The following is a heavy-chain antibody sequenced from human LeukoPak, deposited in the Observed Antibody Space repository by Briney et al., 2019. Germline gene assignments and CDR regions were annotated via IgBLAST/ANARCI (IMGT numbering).Heavy chain of an antibody. CDR3: ARAYCGGDRYSEFDY. Sequence: SETLSLTCTVSGGSISSGSYYWRWIRQPAGKGLEWIGRIYSSGSTNYNPSLKSRVTISLDTSKNQFSLKLSSVTAADTAVYYCARAYCGGDRYSEFDYWGQGTLVTVSS. CDR1: GGSISSGSYY. V-gene: IGHV4-61*02. J-gene: IGHJ4*02. CDR2: IYSSGST. D-gene: IGHD2-21*02.